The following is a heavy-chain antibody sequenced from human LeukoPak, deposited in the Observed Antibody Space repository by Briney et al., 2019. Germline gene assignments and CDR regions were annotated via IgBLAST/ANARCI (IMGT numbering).Heavy chain of an antibody. CDR2: ISSACDT. V-gene: IGHV3-53*04. CDR1: GFTFSSNY. CDR3: ARGVYGDYVDYYYVGLDV. Sequence: GGSLRLSCAAPGFTFSSNYMNWVRQAPGKSLEWISVISSACDTYSADSVKGRFTISRHISENTLYLQMNSLRANDTSMYYCARGVYGDYVDYYYVGLDVWGQGTTVTVSS. D-gene: IGHD4-17*01. J-gene: IGHJ6*02.